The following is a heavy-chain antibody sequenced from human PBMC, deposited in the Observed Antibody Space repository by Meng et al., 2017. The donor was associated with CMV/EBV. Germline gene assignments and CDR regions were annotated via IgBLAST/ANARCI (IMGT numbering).Heavy chain of an antibody. V-gene: IGHV1-3*02. CDR2: SNAGNGNT. Sequence: ASVKVSCKASGYTFTSYAMHWVRQAPGQRLEWMGWSNAGNGNTKYSQEFQGRVTITRDTSASTAYMELSSLRSEDMAVYYCARSSPSPPSGGGDSYDAFDIWGQGTMVTVSS. J-gene: IGHJ3*02. CDR1: GYTFTSYA. D-gene: IGHD2-21*01. CDR3: ARSSPSPPSGGGDSYDAFDI.